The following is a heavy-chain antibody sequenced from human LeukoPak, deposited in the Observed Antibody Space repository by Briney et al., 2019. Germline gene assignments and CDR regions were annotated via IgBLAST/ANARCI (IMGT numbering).Heavy chain of an antibody. Sequence: GGSLRLSCAASGFTFSDYYMSWIRQAPGKGLEWVSYISSSGSTIYYADSVKGRFTISRDNAKNSLSLQMNSLRAEDTAVYYCARDQVDRIWYFDYWGQGTLVTVSS. CDR1: GFTFSDYY. J-gene: IGHJ4*02. CDR2: ISSSGSTI. CDR3: ARDQVDRIWYFDY. V-gene: IGHV3-11*04. D-gene: IGHD1-14*01.